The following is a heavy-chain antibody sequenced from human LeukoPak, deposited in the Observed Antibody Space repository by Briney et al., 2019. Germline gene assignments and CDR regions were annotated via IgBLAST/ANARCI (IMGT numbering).Heavy chain of an antibody. Sequence: ASVKVSCEASGGTFSSYAISWVRQAPGQGLEWMGGIIPIFGTANYAQKFQGRVTITADESTSTAYMELSSLRSEDTAVYYCARRGYCSSTSCYDNWFDPWGQGTLVTVSS. D-gene: IGHD2-2*01. CDR3: ARRGYCSSTSCYDNWFDP. J-gene: IGHJ5*02. V-gene: IGHV1-69*13. CDR1: GGTFSSYA. CDR2: IIPIFGTA.